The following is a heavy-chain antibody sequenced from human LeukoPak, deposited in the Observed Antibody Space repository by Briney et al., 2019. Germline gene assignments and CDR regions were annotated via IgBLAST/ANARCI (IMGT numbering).Heavy chain of an antibody. CDR3: ARGRSITLLRGVAMSDGFDI. D-gene: IGHD3-10*01. CDR2: IDTSGSDI. J-gene: IGHJ3*02. Sequence: PGGSLRLSCTASGFTFTSYGMNWVRQAPGKGLEWVSFIDTSGSDIYYGDSLKGRVTISRDNAKNSLYLQMNGLRAEDTAGYYCARGRSITLLRGVAMSDGFDIWGQGAMVTVSS. V-gene: IGHV3-21*01. CDR1: GFTFTSYG.